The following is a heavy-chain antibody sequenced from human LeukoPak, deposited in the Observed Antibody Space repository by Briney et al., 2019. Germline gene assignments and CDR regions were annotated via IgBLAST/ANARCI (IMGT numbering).Heavy chain of an antibody. CDR3: ARAPPLWFGEGDI. Sequence: SETLSLTCTVSSYSISSGYYWGWIRQPPGKGLEWLGDIYHSGSTYYNPSLKSRVTILVDTSKNQFSLKLSSVTAAETAMCYCARAPPLWFGEGDIWGQGTMVTVSS. CDR1: SYSISSGYY. J-gene: IGHJ3*02. D-gene: IGHD3-10*01. V-gene: IGHV4-38-2*02. CDR2: IYHSGST.